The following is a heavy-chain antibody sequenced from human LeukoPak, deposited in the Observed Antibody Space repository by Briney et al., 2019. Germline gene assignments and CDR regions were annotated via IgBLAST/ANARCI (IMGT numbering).Heavy chain of an antibody. J-gene: IGHJ3*02. CDR1: GFTFSTYG. V-gene: IGHV3-30*02. Sequence: SGGSLRLSXAASGFTFSTYGMHWVRQAPGKGLEWVAFIRNDGSTRYYADSVKGRFTISRDNSKNTLNLQMDSLRAEDTAVYYCAKDGVGRNYAAFEIWGQGTMVTVSS. CDR3: AKDGVGRNYAAFEI. CDR2: IRNDGSTR. D-gene: IGHD3-3*01.